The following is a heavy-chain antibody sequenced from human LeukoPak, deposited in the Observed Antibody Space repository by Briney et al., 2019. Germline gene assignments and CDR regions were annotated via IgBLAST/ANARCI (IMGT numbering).Heavy chain of an antibody. CDR1: GFTFSSYA. D-gene: IGHD5-18*01. V-gene: IGHV3-23*01. CDR3: AKCAGPSYGYSDY. J-gene: IGHJ4*02. CDR2: ISGSGDST. Sequence: PGGSLRLSCAASGFTFSSYAMTWVRQAPGKGLEWVSGISGSGDSTYYADSVKGRFTISRDNSKNTLYLQMNSLRDEDTAVYYCAKCAGPSYGYSDYWGQGTLVTVSS.